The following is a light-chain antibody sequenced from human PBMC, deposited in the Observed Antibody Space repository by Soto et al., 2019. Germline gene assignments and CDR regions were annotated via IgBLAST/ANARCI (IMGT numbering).Light chain of an antibody. CDR3: QQTYRTPWT. CDR2: AAS. CDR1: QSISSH. J-gene: IGKJ1*01. V-gene: IGKV1-39*01. Sequence: DIQMTQSPSSLSASVGDRVTITCRASQSISSHLNWYQQKPGKVTKLLIYAASSLHSGVPSRFSGSGSGTDSTLTISSLQPEDFATFYCQQTYRTPWTFGQGAKVEI.